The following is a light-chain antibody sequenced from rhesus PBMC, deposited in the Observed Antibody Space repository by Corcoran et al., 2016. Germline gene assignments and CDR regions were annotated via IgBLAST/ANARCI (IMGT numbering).Light chain of an antibody. Sequence: DIQMTQSPSSVSASVGDRVAITCRASQDIRTYLAWYQQKPGKAPRLLVYYATTLQSGVPSRFSGSGSGTEFTLTISCLQPEDFATYYCQQYNDLVTFGGGTKVEIK. CDR3: QQYNDLVT. CDR1: QDIRTY. J-gene: IGKJ4*01. V-gene: IGKV1-25*01. CDR2: YAT.